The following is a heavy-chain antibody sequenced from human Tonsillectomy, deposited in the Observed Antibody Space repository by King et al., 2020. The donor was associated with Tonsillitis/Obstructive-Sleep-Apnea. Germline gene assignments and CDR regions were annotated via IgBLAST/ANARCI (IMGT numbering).Heavy chain of an antibody. CDR1: GFTFSSYA. Sequence: VQLVESGGGVVQPGRSLRLSCAASGFTFSSYAMHWVRQAPGKGLEWVAVISYDGSNKYYADSVKGRFTISRDNSKNTLYLQMNSLRAEDTAVYYCARDYYDFWSGYSQSPYYYYYYMDVWGKGTTVTVSS. D-gene: IGHD3-3*01. V-gene: IGHV3-30*04. CDR2: ISYDGSNK. CDR3: ARDYYDFWSGYSQSPYYYYYYMDV. J-gene: IGHJ6*03.